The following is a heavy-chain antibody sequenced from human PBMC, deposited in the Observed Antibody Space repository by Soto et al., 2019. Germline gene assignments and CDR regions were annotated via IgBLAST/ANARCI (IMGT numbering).Heavy chain of an antibody. CDR3: ARDTDNGLDY. J-gene: IGHJ4*02. CDR2: IWYDGSNK. Sequence: GGSLRLSCAASGFTFSNNGMHWVRQAPGKGLEWVAVIWYDGSNKNCADSVKGRFTISRDNSKNRLYLQMNSLRAEDTAVYYWARDTDNGLDYWGQGTQVTVSS. V-gene: IGHV3-33*01. D-gene: IGHD1-1*01. CDR1: GFTFSNNG.